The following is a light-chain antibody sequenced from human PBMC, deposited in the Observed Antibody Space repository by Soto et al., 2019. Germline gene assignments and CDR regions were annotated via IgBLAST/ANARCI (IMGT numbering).Light chain of an antibody. CDR3: SSYTSSNTWV. CDR1: SSDVGGYNY. Sequence: QSALTQPASVSGSPGQSITISCTGTSSDVGGYNYVSWYQQHPGKVPRLMIYEVSNRPSGLSNRLSGSKSDNTASLTISGLQAEDEADYYCSSYTSSNTWVFGGGTKLTVL. V-gene: IGLV2-14*01. CDR2: EVS. J-gene: IGLJ3*02.